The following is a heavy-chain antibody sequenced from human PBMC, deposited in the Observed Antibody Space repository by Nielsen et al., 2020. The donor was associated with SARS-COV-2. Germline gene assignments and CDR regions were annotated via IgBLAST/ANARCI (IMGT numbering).Heavy chain of an antibody. J-gene: IGHJ6*02. V-gene: IGHV1-2*06. CDR3: ARARATIFGLVMSYGMDV. CDR1: GYTFTDYY. Sequence: ASVKVSCKASGYTFTDYYIHWVRQAPGQGLDWMGRINPYSGGTTYAQKFQGTVTMTRDASIRTVYMELTSDDTAVYYCARARATIFGLVMSYGMDVWGQGTTVAVSS. CDR2: INPYSGGT. D-gene: IGHD3/OR15-3a*01.